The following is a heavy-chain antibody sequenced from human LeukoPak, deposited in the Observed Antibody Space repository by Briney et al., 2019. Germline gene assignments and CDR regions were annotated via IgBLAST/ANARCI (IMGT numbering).Heavy chain of an antibody. CDR1: GYTFTSYA. D-gene: IGHD3-10*01. J-gene: IGHJ5*02. V-gene: IGHV1-69*13. Sequence: ASVKVSCKASGYTFTSYAISWVRQAPGQGLEWMGGIIPIFGTANSAQKFQGRVTISADESTSTVYMELSSLRSEDTAVYYCARDLTMVRGARYRPYNWFGPWGQGTLVTVSS. CDR2: IIPIFGTA. CDR3: ARDLTMVRGARYRPYNWFGP.